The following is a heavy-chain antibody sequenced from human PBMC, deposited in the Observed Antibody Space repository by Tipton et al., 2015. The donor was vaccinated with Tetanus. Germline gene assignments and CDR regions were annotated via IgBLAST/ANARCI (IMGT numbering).Heavy chain of an antibody. Sequence: QLVQSGAEVKKPGSSVKVSCKASGYTFTRYGIAWVRQAPGQGLEWVGWISPYNGNTNYGQKFQGRVTMTTEASTSTAYMELRSLRSDDSAVYICARDYSIPYYFDNWGPGTRVIVSS. CDR1: GYTFTRYG. V-gene: IGHV1-18*01. D-gene: IGHD4-11*01. J-gene: IGHJ4*02. CDR2: ISPYNGNT. CDR3: ARDYSIPYYFDN.